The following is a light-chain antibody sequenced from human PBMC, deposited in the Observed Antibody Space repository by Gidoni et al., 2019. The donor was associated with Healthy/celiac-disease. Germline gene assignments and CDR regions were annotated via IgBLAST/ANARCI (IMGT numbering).Light chain of an antibody. V-gene: IGKV3-20*01. CDR1: QRVSSCY. CDR2: GAS. J-gene: IGKJ1*01. CDR3: QQYGSSPWT. Sequence: DIVLTQSPGTLSLSPGERATLSCRASQRVSSCYLAWYQQKPGQAPRLLIYGASSRATGIPDRFSGSGSGTDFTLTISRLEPEDFAVYYCQQYGSSPWTFGQGTKVEIK.